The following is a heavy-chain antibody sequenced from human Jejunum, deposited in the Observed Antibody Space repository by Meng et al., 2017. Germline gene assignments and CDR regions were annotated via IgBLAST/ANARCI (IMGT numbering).Heavy chain of an antibody. CDR2: INPDGSAK. CDR1: GFTFSSYW. CDR3: VRDSGSGYSPNESALDI. Sequence: GGSLRLSCAASGFTFSSYWMNWVRQAPGKGLEWVANINPDGSAKRNVDSVKGRFTISRDNAKNSLFLQMSSLRAEDTAIYYCVRDSGSGYSPNESALDIWGQGTVVTVSS. D-gene: IGHD5-12*01. V-gene: IGHV3-7*01. J-gene: IGHJ3*02.